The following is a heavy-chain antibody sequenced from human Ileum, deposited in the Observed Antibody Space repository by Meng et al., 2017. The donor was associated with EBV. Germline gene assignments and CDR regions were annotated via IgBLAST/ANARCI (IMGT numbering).Heavy chain of an antibody. J-gene: IGHJ4*02. D-gene: IGHD1-26*01. CDR1: GYSISTTNW. CDR3: ARNSESGSYIDY. V-gene: IGHV4-28*01. Sequence: QVPLQESGPGLVKPSDTPSLTCAVSGYSISTTNWWGWIRQPPGKGLEWIGHIYYSGTTYNNPSLKSRVTMSIDPSKNQFSLKLSSVTAVDTAVYYCARNSESGSYIDYWGLGTLVTVSS. CDR2: IYYSGTT.